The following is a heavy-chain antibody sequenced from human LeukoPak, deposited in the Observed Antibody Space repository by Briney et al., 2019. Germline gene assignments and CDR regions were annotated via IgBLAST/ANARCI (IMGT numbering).Heavy chain of an antibody. CDR1: GGSISSGGYY. J-gene: IGHJ5*02. Sequence: MTSETLSLTCTVSGGSISSGGYYWSWIRQHPGKGLEWIGYIYYSGSTYYNPSLKSRVTISVDTSKNQFSLKLSSVTAADTAVYYCARAIVGPVVVVTAAWFDPWGQGTLVTVSS. CDR3: ARAIVGPVVVVTAAWFDP. CDR2: IYYSGST. V-gene: IGHV4-31*03. D-gene: IGHD2-21*02.